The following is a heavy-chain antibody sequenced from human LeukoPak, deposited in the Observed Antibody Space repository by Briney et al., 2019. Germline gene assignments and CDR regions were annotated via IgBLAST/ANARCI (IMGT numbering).Heavy chain of an antibody. J-gene: IGHJ4*02. Sequence: PGGSLRLSCAASGFTFSSYAMSWVRQAPGKGLEWVSAISGSGGSTYYADSVKGRFTISRDNSKNTLYLQMNSLRAEDTAVYYCANTERGYNFGGKFDYWGQGTLVTVSS. CDR3: ANTERGYNFGGKFDY. D-gene: IGHD5-12*01. CDR1: GFTFSSYA. V-gene: IGHV3-23*01. CDR2: ISGSGGST.